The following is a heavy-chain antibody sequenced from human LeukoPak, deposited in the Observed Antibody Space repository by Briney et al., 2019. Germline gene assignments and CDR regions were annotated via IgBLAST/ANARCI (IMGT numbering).Heavy chain of an antibody. D-gene: IGHD3/OR15-3a*01. V-gene: IGHV3-23*01. CDR3: ARAEGSNYYYYMDV. CDR1: GFTFSSYA. CDR2: ISGSGGSI. J-gene: IGHJ6*03. Sequence: GGSLRLSCAASGFTFSSYAMSWVRQAPGKGLEWVSAISGSGGSIYYADSVKGRFTISRDNAKNSLYLQMNSLRAEDTAVYYCARAEGSNYYYYMDVWGKGTTVTISS.